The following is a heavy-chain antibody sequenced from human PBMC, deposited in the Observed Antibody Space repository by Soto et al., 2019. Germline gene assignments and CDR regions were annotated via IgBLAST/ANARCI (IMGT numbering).Heavy chain of an antibody. CDR1: GFSLSDYG. CDR2: ISFDGGDT. CDR3: ARGRWQKYCANPYCFTFDS. J-gene: IGHJ4*02. Sequence: QVQLVESGGGVVQPGRSLRLSCTASGFSLSDYGMHWVRQAPGKGLEWVAFISFDGGDTYYADSLRGRFTVSRDNSKDTLYLQVNSLRDDDTAVFYCARGRWQKYCANPYCFTFDSWGQGTLVTVYS. D-gene: IGHD2-21*01. V-gene: IGHV3-30*03.